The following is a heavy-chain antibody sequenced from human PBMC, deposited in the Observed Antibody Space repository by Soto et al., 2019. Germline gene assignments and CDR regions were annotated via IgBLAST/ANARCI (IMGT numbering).Heavy chain of an antibody. D-gene: IGHD5-12*01. CDR1: GFTIRNYA. CDR3: EGSWT. CDR2: ISGGSDRT. J-gene: IGHJ3*01. Sequence: EVQVVESGGDLVQPVGSLRLSCAASGFTIRNYAMSWVRQAPGKALEWVSGISGGSDRTYYADSVKGRFTIFKDNSKNTLYLQMSSLRVEDTAVYHCEGSWTWGQGTMVTVSS. V-gene: IGHV3-23*04.